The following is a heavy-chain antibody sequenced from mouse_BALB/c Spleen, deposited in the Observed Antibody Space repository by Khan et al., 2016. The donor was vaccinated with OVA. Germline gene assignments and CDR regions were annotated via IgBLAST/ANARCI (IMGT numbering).Heavy chain of an antibody. CDR3: ARSYFYGYYFDQ. CDR1: GFTFSSFG. V-gene: IGHV5-17*02. D-gene: IGHD1-1*01. CDR2: ISGDSYTI. Sequence: EVKLVESGGGLVQPGGSRKLSCGASGFTFSSFGMHWVRQAPEKGLEWVAYISGDSYTIYYTDTVKGRFTISRDNPKNTLFLQMTSLRSEDMAMYYCARSYFYGYYFDQWGQGTTLTVSS. J-gene: IGHJ2*01.